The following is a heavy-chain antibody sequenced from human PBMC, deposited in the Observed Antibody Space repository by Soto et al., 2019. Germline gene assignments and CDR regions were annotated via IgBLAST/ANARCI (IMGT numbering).Heavy chain of an antibody. CDR1: GFTLSVYP. CDR2: IGRTSTDT. V-gene: IGHV3-48*01. Sequence: QLVESGGGLVQPGGSLRLACAASGFTLSVYPMHWVRQAPGKGLEWGTCIGRTSTDTYYADSLKARFTIARDKANNSVYLRMISLRVEATAVYYWVKTGGSFPNGYLDSCGQVCLICVSS. CDR3: VKTGGSFPNGYLDS. J-gene: IGHJ4*02. D-gene: IGHD2-15*01.